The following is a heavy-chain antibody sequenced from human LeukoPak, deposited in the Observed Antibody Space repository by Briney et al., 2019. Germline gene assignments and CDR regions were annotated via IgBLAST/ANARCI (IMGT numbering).Heavy chain of an antibody. CDR2: IYTSGST. CDR3: ARGTAMVSDYFDY. V-gene: IGHV4-4*07. D-gene: IGHD5-18*01. CDR1: GAPISSYY. Sequence: SETLSLTCTVSGAPISSYYWRCIRQPAGKGLEWIGRIYTSGSTNYNPSLKSRVTVSVDTSKNQFSLKLSSVTAADTDVYYCARGTAMVSDYFDYWGQGTLVTVSS. J-gene: IGHJ4*02.